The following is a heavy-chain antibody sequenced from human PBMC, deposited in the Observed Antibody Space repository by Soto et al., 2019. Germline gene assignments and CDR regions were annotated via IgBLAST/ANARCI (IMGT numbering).Heavy chain of an antibody. CDR3: AREGFRDILTGYYHNWFDP. J-gene: IGHJ5*02. Sequence: GGSLRLSCAASGFTVSSNYMSWVRQAPGKGLEWVSVIYSGGSTYYADSVKGRFTISRDNSKNTLYLQMNSLRAEDTAVYYCAREGFRDILTGYYHNWFDPWGQGTLVTVSS. CDR1: GFTVSSNY. D-gene: IGHD3-9*01. V-gene: IGHV3-66*01. CDR2: IYSGGST.